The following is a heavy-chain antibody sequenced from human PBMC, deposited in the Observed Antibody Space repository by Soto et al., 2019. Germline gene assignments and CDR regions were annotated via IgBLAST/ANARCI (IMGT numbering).Heavy chain of an antibody. J-gene: IGHJ4*01. V-gene: IGHV3-9*01. CDR1: GFTFDDYA. CDR2: ISWNSGSL. Sequence: PGGSLRLSCAASGFTFDDYAMHWVRQTPGKGLEWVSGISWNSGSLDYADSVKGRFTISRDNAKNSLYLQMNSLRAEDTAMYYCAKDKYISSGPFDDWADGTLVPVCS. D-gene: IGHD6-13*01. CDR3: AKDKYISSGPFDD.